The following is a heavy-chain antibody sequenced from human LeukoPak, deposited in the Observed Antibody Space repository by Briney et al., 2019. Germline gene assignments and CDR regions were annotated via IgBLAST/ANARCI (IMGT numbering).Heavy chain of an antibody. V-gene: IGHV3-23*01. CDR2: ISGSGGST. CDR1: GFTFSSYA. CDR3: ARQSSGWYYFDY. D-gene: IGHD6-19*01. Sequence: PGGSLRLSCAASGFTFSSYAMSWVRQAPGKGLEWVSAISGSGGSTYYADSVKGRFTISRDNSKNTLYLQMNSLRAEDTAVYYCARQSSGWYYFDYWGQGTLVTVSS. J-gene: IGHJ4*02.